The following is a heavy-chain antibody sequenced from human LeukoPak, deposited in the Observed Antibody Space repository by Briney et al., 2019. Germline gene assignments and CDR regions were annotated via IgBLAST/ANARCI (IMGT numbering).Heavy chain of an antibody. V-gene: IGHV5-10-1*01. J-gene: IGHJ6*02. D-gene: IGHD3-10*02. Sequence: TRGESLKISCKGSGYRFTSYWISWVRQMPGKGLEWMGRIDPSDSYTNYSPSFQGHVTISADKSISTAYLQWSSLKASDTAMYYCACPSMVGYYGMDVWGQGTTVTVSS. CDR2: IDPSDSYT. CDR1: GYRFTSYW. CDR3: ACPSMVGYYGMDV.